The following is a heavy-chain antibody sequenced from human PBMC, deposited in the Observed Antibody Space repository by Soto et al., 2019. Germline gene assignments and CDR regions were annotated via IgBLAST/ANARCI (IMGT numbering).Heavy chain of an antibody. J-gene: IGHJ3*02. D-gene: IGHD3-10*01. V-gene: IGHV4-61*01. CDR2: IYYSGST. CDR3: AGDYYYKYAFDI. CDR1: GGSVSSGSYY. Sequence: SETLSLTCTVSGGSVSSGSYYWSWIRQPPGKVLEWIGYIYYSGSTNYNPSLKSRDTQSVETLSNLFSLKLSSVNAAVTAVYYCAGDYYYKYAFDIWGQGTMVTVSS.